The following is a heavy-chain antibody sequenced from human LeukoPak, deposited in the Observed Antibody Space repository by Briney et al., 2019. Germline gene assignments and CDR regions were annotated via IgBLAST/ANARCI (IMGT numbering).Heavy chain of an antibody. D-gene: IGHD7-27*01. J-gene: IGHJ5*02. CDR1: GYTFNSYD. Sequence: SSVTVSCQASGYTFNSYDINWVRQATGQGLAWMGWMNPYSCNTGYAQKSQSRVTMTRNTSINTAYMELSSLRSEDTAVYYGARGRRMGKRFDPWGQGTLVIVSS. V-gene: IGHV1-8*01. CDR2: MNPYSCNT. CDR3: ARGRRMGKRFDP.